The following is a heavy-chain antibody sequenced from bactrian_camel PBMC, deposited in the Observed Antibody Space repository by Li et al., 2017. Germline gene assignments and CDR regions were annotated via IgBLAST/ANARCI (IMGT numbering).Heavy chain of an antibody. CDR2: IYTGGGDG. Sequence: VQLVESGGGSVQAGGSLRLSCAASAYSVSSRCMGWIRQAPGKGREGVAGIYTGGGDGYYADAVKGRFTISHDNAKNTAYLQMDNLKPEDTANYYCAPGLCKLDSVPSYARGAEGYWGLHTQVTVS. V-gene: IGHV3S40*01. D-gene: IGHD1*01. J-gene: IGHJ6*01. CDR1: AYSVSSRC. CDR3: APGLCKLDSVPSYARGAEGY.